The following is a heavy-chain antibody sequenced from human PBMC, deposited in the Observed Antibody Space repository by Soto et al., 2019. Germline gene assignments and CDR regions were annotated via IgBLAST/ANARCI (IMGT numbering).Heavy chain of an antibody. CDR2: ISWNSGSI. CDR3: AKDTSDSDAFDI. Sequence: GGSLRLSCAASGFTFDDYAMHWVRQAPGKGLEWVSGISWNSGSIGYADSVKGRFTISRDNAKNSLYLQMNSLRAEDTALYYCAKDTSDSDAFDIWGQGTMVTVSS. V-gene: IGHV3-9*01. CDR1: GFTFDDYA. J-gene: IGHJ3*02. D-gene: IGHD2-21*02.